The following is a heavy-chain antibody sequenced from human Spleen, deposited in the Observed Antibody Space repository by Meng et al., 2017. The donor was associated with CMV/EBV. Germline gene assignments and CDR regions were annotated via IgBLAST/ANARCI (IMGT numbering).Heavy chain of an antibody. CDR1: GFTFSSYS. J-gene: IGHJ6*02. V-gene: IGHV3-48*04. CDR2: ISSSSSTI. CDR3: APDAVHSNSSRPYYYYYGMDV. D-gene: IGHD6-6*01. Sequence: GGSLRLSCAASGFTFSSYSMNWVRQAPGKGLEWVSYISSSSSTIYYADSVKGRFTISRDNAKNSLYLQMNSLRAEDTAVYYCAPDAVHSNSSRPYYYYYGMDVWGQGTTVTVSS.